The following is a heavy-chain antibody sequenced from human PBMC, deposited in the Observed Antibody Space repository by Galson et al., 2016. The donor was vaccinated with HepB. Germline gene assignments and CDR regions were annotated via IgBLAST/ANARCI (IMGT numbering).Heavy chain of an antibody. CDR2: VDHNGGT. CDR1: GSFSGYS. V-gene: IGHV4-34*01. CDR3: AREDWYFDL. J-gene: IGHJ2*01. Sequence: GSFSGYSWSWIRQPPGKGLEWVGEVDHNGGTNFNPSLKSRVTMSLDTSKNQFSLKLSSVTAADTAVYFCAREDWYFDLWGRGTLVTVSS.